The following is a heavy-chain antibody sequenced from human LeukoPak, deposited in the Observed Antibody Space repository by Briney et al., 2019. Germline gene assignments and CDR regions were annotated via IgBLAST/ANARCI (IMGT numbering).Heavy chain of an antibody. CDR2: IYSGATT. CDR1: GFTVSTNY. J-gene: IGHJ2*01. V-gene: IGHV3-53*01. Sequence: GGSLRLSCAASGFTVSTNYMNWVRQAPGKGLEWVSIIYSGATTYYADSVKGRFTISRDTTKNTLSLQMNSLRAEDTAVYFCARVGDHFHWNLDLWGRGTLVTVSS. D-gene: IGHD3-3*02. CDR3: ARVGDHFHWNLDL.